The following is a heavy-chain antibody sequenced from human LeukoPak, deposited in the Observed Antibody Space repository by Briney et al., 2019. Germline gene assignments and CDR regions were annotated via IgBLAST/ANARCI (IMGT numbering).Heavy chain of an antibody. J-gene: IGHJ4*02. V-gene: IGHV6-1*01. CDR3: ARDGGNYLDF. CDR1: GDSVSSNSGA. Sequence: SQTLSLTCAISGDSVSSNSGAWNWIRQSPSRGLEWLGRTYYRSKWYNEYAVSVKSRITINLDTSKNHFSLQLNSVTPEDTAVYYCARDGGNYLDFWGQGNLVTVSS. CDR2: TYYRSKWYN. D-gene: IGHD4-23*01.